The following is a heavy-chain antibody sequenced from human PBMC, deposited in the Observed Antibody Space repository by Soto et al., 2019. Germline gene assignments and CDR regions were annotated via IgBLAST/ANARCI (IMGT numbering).Heavy chain of an antibody. Sequence: ASVKVSCKASGYTFTGYYMHWVRQAPGQGLEWMGWINPNSGGTNYAQKFQGRVTMTRDASISTAYMELSRLISDDTAVYYCATPLLPYGALPVGVGGSYYYYYGMDVWRQGTTVTVSS. J-gene: IGHJ6*02. CDR3: ATPLLPYGALPVGVGGSYYYYYGMDV. CDR2: INPNSGGT. V-gene: IGHV1-2*02. D-gene: IGHD4-17*01. CDR1: GYTFTGYY.